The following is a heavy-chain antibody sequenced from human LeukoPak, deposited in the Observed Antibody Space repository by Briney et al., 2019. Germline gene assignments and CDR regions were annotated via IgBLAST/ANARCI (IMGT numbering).Heavy chain of an antibody. CDR2: IYYSGST. CDR3: ARLGDSGSYYYMDV. V-gene: IGHV4-39*01. D-gene: IGHD3-10*01. J-gene: IGHJ6*03. Sequence: SETLSLTCTVSGGSISTSSYYWGWIRQPPGKGLECIGNIYYSGSTYYNPSLKSRVTISVDTSKNQFSLKLSSVTAADTAVYYCARLGDSGSYYYMDVWGKGTTVTISS. CDR1: GGSISTSSYY.